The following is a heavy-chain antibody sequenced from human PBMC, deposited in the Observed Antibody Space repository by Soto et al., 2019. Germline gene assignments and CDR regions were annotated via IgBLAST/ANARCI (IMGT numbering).Heavy chain of an antibody. V-gene: IGHV1-18*01. J-gene: IGHJ4*02. D-gene: IGHD2-2*01. CDR2: ISAYNGDT. Sequence: ASVKVSCKASGYTFTSYDINWVRQATGQGFEWMGWISAYNGDTETNYAQKFQGRVTMTTDTSTSAAYMELRNLRSDDTAVYYCAREGRMYCISTSCYLDYWGQGTLVTVSS. CDR3: AREGRMYCISTSCYLDY. CDR1: GYTFTSYD.